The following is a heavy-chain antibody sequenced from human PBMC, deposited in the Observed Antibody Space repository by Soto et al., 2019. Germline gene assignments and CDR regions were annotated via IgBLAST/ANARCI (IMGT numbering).Heavy chain of an antibody. CDR3: ARASGSGSSNWFDP. CDR1: GFTVSRYY. J-gene: IGHJ5*02. D-gene: IGHD3-10*01. Sequence: EVQLVETGGGLLQPGGSLRLSCAASGFTVSRYYMSWVRQAPGTGLEWVSYISSSSSTIYYADSVTGRFTISRDNAKNSLYLQMNSLIDEDTAVYYCARASGSGSSNWFDPWGQGTLVTVSS. CDR2: ISSSSSTI. V-gene: IGHV3-48*02.